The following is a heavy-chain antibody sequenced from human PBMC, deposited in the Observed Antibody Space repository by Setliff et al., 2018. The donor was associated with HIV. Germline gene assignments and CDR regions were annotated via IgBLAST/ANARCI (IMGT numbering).Heavy chain of an antibody. Sequence: GGSLRLSCAASGFTFNTYAMSWVRQAPGKGLEWVSSMGGSSGDTYYADSVKGRFTISRDNTKNTLSLQMNSLGAEDTAIYYCARGDLNSGYDAFDIWGQGTMVTVSS. CDR2: MGGSSGDT. CDR3: ARGDLNSGYDAFDI. D-gene: IGHD5-12*01. J-gene: IGHJ3*02. CDR1: GFTFNTYA. V-gene: IGHV3-23*01.